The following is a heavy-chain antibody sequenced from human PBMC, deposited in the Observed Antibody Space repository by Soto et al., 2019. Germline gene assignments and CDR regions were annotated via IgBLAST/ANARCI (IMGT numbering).Heavy chain of an antibody. D-gene: IGHD4-17*01. CDR2: INPSGGST. J-gene: IGHJ6*02. CDR3: ARKTTVTRGRYYYYGMGV. V-gene: IGHV1-46*01. Sequence: VKRYRKGSGYAKTIYFIHRVRKNNRQGLEWMGIINPSGGSTSYAQKFQGRVTMTRDTSTSTVYMELSSLRSEDTAVYYCARKTTVTRGRYYYYGMGVCGQGTTVTVSS. CDR1: GYAKTIYF.